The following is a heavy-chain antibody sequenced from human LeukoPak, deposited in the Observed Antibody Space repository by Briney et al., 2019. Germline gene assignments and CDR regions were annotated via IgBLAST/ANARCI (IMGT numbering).Heavy chain of an antibody. CDR2: ICYDGSNK. CDR3: ARMGIVVVAATRAYYGMDV. CDR1: XFTFXXXG. J-gene: IGHJ6*02. V-gene: IGHV3-33*01. Sequence: PXXXLRLSXXXXXFTFXXXGMHWVRQXPGKGLEGVAVICYDGSNKYYADSVKGGFTISRDNSKNTLYLQMNSLRAEDTAVYYCARMGIVVVAATRAYYGMDVWGQGTTVTVSS. D-gene: IGHD2-15*01.